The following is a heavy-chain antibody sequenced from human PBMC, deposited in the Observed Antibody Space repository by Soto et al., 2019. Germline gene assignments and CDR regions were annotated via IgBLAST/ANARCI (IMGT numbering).Heavy chain of an antibody. CDR1: GFTFNTYA. Sequence: PGGSLRLSCAASGFTFNTYAMTWVRQAPGKGLEWVSTISGSGGSPYYADSVKGRFTISRDNSINTLYLQVSSLRAEDTAVYYCAKERDSADDRGPYFCDDWGQGTPVTVSS. D-gene: IGHD1-1*01. J-gene: IGHJ4*02. V-gene: IGHV3-23*01. CDR2: ISGSGGSP. CDR3: AKERDSADDRGPYFCDD.